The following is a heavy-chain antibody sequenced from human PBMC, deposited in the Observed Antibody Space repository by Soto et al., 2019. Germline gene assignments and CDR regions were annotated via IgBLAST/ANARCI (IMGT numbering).Heavy chain of an antibody. J-gene: IGHJ6*02. CDR3: AREISTSCYISQSCYYYGMDV. CDR1: GGSFSGYY. CDR2: INHSGST. V-gene: IGHV4-34*01. Sequence: SETLSLTCAVYGGSFSGYYWSWIRQPPGKGLEWIGEINHSGSTNYNPSLKSRVTISVDTSKNQFSLKLSSVTAADTAVYYCAREISTSCYISQSCYYYGMDVWGQGTTVTVSS. D-gene: IGHD2-2*02.